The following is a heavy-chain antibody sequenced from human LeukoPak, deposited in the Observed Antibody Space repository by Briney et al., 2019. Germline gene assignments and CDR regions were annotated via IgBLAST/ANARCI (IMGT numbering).Heavy chain of an antibody. V-gene: IGHV1-18*01. CDR1: GGTFSSYA. CDR3: ARVKLEPPTGGYFDL. D-gene: IGHD1-1*01. J-gene: IGHJ2*01. CDR2: ISAYNGNT. Sequence: ASVKVSCKASGGTFSSYAISWVRQAPGQGLEWMGWISAYNGNTNYAQKLQGRVTMTTDTSTSTAYMELRSLRSGDTAVYYCARVKLEPPTGGYFDLWGRGTLVTVSS.